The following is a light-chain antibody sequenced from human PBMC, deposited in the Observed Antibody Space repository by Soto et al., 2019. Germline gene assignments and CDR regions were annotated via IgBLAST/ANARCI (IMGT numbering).Light chain of an antibody. V-gene: IGKV1-5*01. CDR3: QQYNNYLLT. J-gene: IGKJ1*01. CDR2: DAS. Sequence: DIQMTQSPSTLSASVGDRVTITCRASQSISTWLAWYQQRPGKAPNVLIYDASNLETGVPSRFNGSGSGTEFSLTISSLEPDDFATYYCQQYNNYLLTFGQGTKVEVK. CDR1: QSISTW.